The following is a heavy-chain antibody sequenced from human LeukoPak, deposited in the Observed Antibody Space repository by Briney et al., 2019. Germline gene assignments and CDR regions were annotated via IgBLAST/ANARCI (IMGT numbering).Heavy chain of an antibody. D-gene: IGHD2-21*01. CDR2: IKQDGSEK. V-gene: IGHV3-7*03. CDR3: AKAPVTTCSGAYCYPFDY. Sequence: QPGGSLRLSCAASGFTFSSYWMSWVRQAPGKGLEWVANIKQDGSEKYYVDSVKGRFTISRDNAKNSLYLQMNRLRAEDAAVYYCAKAPVTTCSGAYCYPFDYWGQGTLVTVSS. CDR1: GFTFSSYW. J-gene: IGHJ4*02.